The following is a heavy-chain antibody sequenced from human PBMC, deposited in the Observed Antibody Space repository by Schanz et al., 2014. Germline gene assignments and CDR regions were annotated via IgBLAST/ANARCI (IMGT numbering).Heavy chain of an antibody. J-gene: IGHJ6*02. CDR1: GGSISSYY. CDR3: ARLVGPSFYYGMDV. D-gene: IGHD2-15*01. CDR2: IGHSGNT. Sequence: QVQLQESGPGLVKPSETLSLTCTVSGGSISSYYWSWIRQPPGKGLEWIGDIGHSGNTKDNPSLKSRVTMSIDTSENQFSLNLRSVTGADTAVYYCARLVGPSFYYGMDVWGQGTTVTVSS. V-gene: IGHV4-34*09.